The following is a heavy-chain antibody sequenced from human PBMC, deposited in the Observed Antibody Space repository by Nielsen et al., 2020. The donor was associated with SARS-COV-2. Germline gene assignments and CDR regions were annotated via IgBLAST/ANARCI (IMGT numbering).Heavy chain of an antibody. CDR3: VSRMDV. V-gene: IGHV3-74*01. CDR1: GFTFSSTY. J-gene: IGHJ6*04. CDR2: INPSGSGT. Sequence: GGSLRLSCSASGFTFSSTYMDWVRQAPGQGLVWVSRINPSGSGTAYADSVKGRFAVSRDNAKNSLYLQMNSLRAEDTAVYYCVSRMDVWGKGTTVTVSS.